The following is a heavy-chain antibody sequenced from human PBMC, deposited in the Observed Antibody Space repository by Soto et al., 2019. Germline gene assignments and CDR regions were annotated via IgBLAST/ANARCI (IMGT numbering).Heavy chain of an antibody. J-gene: IGHJ3*02. CDR3: ARGLGDSSGYYVQTHAFDI. CDR2: TYYRSKWYN. V-gene: IGHV6-1*01. CDR1: GDSVSSNSAA. Sequence: SQTLSLTCAISGDSVSSNSAAWNWIRQSPSRGLEWLGRTYYRSKWYNDYAVSVKSRVTINPDTSKNQFSLQLNSVTPEDTAVYYCARGLGDSSGYYVQTHAFDIWGQGTMVTVSS. D-gene: IGHD3-22*01.